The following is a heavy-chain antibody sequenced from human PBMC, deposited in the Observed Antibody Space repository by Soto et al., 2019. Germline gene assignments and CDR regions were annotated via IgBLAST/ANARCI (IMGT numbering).Heavy chain of an antibody. D-gene: IGHD1-26*01. V-gene: IGHV3-15*01. CDR1: GFTFSKAW. Sequence: EVQLVESGGGFVKPGGSLRLSCATPGFTFSKAWVGWVRQAPGKGLEWVGRIMSKTDGGTTDYAAPVKGRFTISRDDSKSTLYLQMNSLKTEDTAFYYCTTDSGMSPYSFDYWGQGTLVTVSS. CDR2: IMSKTDGGTT. CDR3: TTDSGMSPYSFDY. J-gene: IGHJ4*02.